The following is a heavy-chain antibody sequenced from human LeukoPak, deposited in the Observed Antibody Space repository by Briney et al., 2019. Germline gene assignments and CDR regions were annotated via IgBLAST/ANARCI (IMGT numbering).Heavy chain of an antibody. CDR3: ASSAYESSGYGGYYMDV. CDR1: GGSISSYY. V-gene: IGHV4-59*01. D-gene: IGHD3-22*01. Sequence: PSETLSLTCTVSGGSISSYYWSWLRQPPGKRLEWIGYVSNIGTTNYNPSLKSRVTISVDTSKNQFSLRLNSVTAADTAVYYCASSAYESSGYGGYYMDVWGKGTTVTVSS. J-gene: IGHJ6*03. CDR2: VSNIGTT.